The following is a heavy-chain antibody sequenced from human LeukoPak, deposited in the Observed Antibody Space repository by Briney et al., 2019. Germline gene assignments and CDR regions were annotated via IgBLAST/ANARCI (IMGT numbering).Heavy chain of an antibody. Sequence: GGSLRLSCAASGFTFSSYAMHWVRQAPGKGLEWVAVISYDGSSKYYADSVKGRFTISRDNSKNTLYLQMNSLRAEDTAVYYCARVGPGVLAAFDIWGQGTMVTVSS. CDR2: ISYDGSSK. CDR3: ARVGPGVLAAFDI. J-gene: IGHJ3*02. CDR1: GFTFSSYA. D-gene: IGHD1-14*01. V-gene: IGHV3-30*04.